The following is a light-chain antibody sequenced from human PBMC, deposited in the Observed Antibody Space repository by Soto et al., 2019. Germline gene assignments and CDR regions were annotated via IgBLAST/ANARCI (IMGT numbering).Light chain of an antibody. V-gene: IGKV3-20*01. CDR1: QRISSTY. CDR3: QQYGGSPPDT. Sequence: EIVLTQSPGTLSLSPGERATLSCRASQRISSTYLAWYQQKPGQAPRLLIYGASRRATCIPDMFSGSGSGKDFTLTISRLEPEDFEVYYCQQYGGSPPDTFGQGTKLEIK. J-gene: IGKJ2*01. CDR2: GAS.